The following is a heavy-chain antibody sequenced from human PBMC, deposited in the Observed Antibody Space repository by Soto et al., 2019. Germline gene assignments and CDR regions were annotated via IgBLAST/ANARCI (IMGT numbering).Heavy chain of an antibody. CDR3: ARAYVWGSYRPNWFDL. CDR2: IIPIFGTA. Sequence: SVKVSCKAAGGTFSSYAISWVRQAPGQGLEWMGGIIPIFGTANYAQKFQGRVTITADESKSTAYMELSSLRSEDTAVYYCARAYVWGSYRPNWFDLWGQGTLVTGSS. J-gene: IGHJ5*02. D-gene: IGHD3-16*02. V-gene: IGHV1-69*13. CDR1: GGTFSSYA.